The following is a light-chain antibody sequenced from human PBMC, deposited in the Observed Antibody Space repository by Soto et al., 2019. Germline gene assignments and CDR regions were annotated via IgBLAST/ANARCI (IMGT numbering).Light chain of an antibody. CDR1: QSVSSNY. CDR3: QQYGRSPPSWT. Sequence: ETVLTQSPGTLPLSPGERAPLSCRASQSVSSNYLAWYQQKPGQAPRLLIYGASSRANGIPDRFSGSGFGTDFTLTISRLEPEDFAVYYCQQYGRSPPSWTFGQGTEVEIK. CDR2: GAS. V-gene: IGKV3-20*01. J-gene: IGKJ1*01.